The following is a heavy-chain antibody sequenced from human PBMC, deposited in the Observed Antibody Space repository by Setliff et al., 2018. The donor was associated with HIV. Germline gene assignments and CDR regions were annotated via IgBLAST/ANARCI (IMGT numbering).Heavy chain of an antibody. CDR1: GYTFTSYA. Sequence: ASVKVSCKASGYTFTSYAMNWVRQAPGQGLEWMGWINIYSGNTNYAQKFQGRVTMTTDTSTSTAYMELRSLRSDDTAMYYCARDYCTDDSCPLDSWGQGTLVTVSS. J-gene: IGHJ4*02. V-gene: IGHV1-18*01. CDR3: ARDYCTDDSCPLDS. CDR2: INIYSGNT. D-gene: IGHD2-8*01.